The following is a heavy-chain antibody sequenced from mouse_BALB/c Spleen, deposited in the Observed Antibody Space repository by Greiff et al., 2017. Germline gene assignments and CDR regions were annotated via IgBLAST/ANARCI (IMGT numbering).Heavy chain of an antibody. V-gene: IGHV5-6-5*01. CDR3: ARETTATGYAMDY. Sequence: EVKVVESGGGLVKPGGSLKLSCAASGFTFSSYAMSWVRQTPEKRLEWVASISSGGSTYYPDSVKGRFTISRDNARNILYLQMSSLRSEDTAMYYCARETTATGYAMDYWGQGTSVTVSS. J-gene: IGHJ4*01. CDR2: ISSGGST. CDR1: GFTFSSYA. D-gene: IGHD1-2*01.